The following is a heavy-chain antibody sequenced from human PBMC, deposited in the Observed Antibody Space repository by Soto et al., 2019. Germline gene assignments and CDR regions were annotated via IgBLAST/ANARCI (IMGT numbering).Heavy chain of an antibody. Sequence: QVQLQQWGAGLLKPSETLSLTCAVYGGSFSDFYWNCIRQPPGKGLEWIGEINHSGSTSYNPSLKSRVTISVDTSKNQISLKVTSGTAADTAVDYCARGPRVVWVVPTAQRDVFDIWGQGTMVTVSS. CDR1: GGSFSDFY. D-gene: IGHD2-2*01. CDR3: ARGPRVVWVVPTAQRDVFDI. V-gene: IGHV4-34*01. J-gene: IGHJ3*02. CDR2: INHSGST.